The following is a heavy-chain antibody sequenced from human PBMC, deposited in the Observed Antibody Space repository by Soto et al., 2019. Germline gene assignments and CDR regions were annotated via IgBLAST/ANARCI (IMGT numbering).Heavy chain of an antibody. CDR2: ISAYNGNT. CDR1: GDTITNYG. J-gene: IGHJ5*02. Sequence: ASVKASCKSSGDTITNYGISSVRQAPEQGHEWMGWISAYNGNTKYVQKLQGRVTMTTDTSTSTAYMELRSLRSDDTAVYYCARGVGSGSYYNQYNWFDPWGQGTLVTVSS. V-gene: IGHV1-18*01. D-gene: IGHD3-10*01. CDR3: ARGVGSGSYYNQYNWFDP.